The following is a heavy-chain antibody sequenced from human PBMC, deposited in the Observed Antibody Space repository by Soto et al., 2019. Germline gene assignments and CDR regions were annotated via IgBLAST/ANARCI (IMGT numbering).Heavy chain of an antibody. CDR2: ISGSGGST. V-gene: IGHV3-23*01. CDR1: GFTFSSYA. D-gene: IGHD3-22*01. Sequence: EVQLLESGGGLVQPGGSLRLSCAASGFTFSSYAMSWVRQAPGKGLEWDSAISGSGGSTYYADSVKGRFTISRDNSKNTLYLQMNSLRAEDTAVYYCARRNKHYYYDSSGYLNWGQGTLVTVSS. J-gene: IGHJ4*02. CDR3: ARRNKHYYYDSSGYLN.